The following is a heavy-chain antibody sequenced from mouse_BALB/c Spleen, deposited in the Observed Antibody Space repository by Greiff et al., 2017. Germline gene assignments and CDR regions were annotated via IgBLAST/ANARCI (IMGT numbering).Heavy chain of an antibody. CDR2: ISYSGST. Sequence: EVHLVESGPSLVKPSQTLSLTCSVTGDSITSGYWNWIRKFPGNKLEYMGYISYSGSTYYNPSLKSRISITRDTSKNQYYLQLNSVTTEDTATYYCAREGGIYYDYDVAYWGQGTLVTVSA. J-gene: IGHJ3*01. CDR3: AREGGIYYDYDVAY. V-gene: IGHV3-8*02. D-gene: IGHD2-4*01. CDR1: GDSITSGY.